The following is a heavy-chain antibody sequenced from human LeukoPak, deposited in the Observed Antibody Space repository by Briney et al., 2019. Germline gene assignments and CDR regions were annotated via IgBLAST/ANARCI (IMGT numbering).Heavy chain of an antibody. D-gene: IGHD2-2*01. J-gene: IGHJ4*02. CDR3: AGDPGYCSSTSCAPKGDY. CDR2: IDEDGSEE. V-gene: IGHV3-7*01. Sequence: GGSLRLSCAASGFTFSNYWVSWVRQAPGKGPEWVASIDEDGSEEYYVDSVKGRFTISRDNAKNSLYLQMNSLRAEDTAVYYCAGDPGYCSSTSCAPKGDYWGQGTLVTVSS. CDR1: GFTFSNYW.